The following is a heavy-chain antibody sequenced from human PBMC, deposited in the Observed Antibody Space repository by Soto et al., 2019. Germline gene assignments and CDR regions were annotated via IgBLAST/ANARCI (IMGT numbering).Heavy chain of an antibody. Sequence: GGSLRASCAASGFTFTNYWMYWVRQVPGKGRGWVSRINSDGTRASSWECAKGRFPISRDQATNTLSLQMNSLRTDDTALYYCARAHSGLDWVHGTPVTVSS. CDR2: INSDGTRA. CDR1: GFTFTNYW. CDR3: ARAHSGLD. J-gene: IGHJ4*01. V-gene: IGHV3-74*01. D-gene: IGHD2-15*01.